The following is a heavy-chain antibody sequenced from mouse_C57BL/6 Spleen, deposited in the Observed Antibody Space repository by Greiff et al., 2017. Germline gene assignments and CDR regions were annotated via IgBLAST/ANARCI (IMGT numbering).Heavy chain of an antibody. D-gene: IGHD1-1*01. V-gene: IGHV1-53*01. CDR2: INPSNGGT. CDR1: GYTFTSYW. Sequence: QVQLKQPGTELVKPGASVKLSCKASGYTFTSYWMHWVKQRPGQGLEWIGNINPSNGGTNYNEKFKSKATLTVDKSSSTAYMQLSSLTSEDSAVYYCAIITTDYYAMDYWGQGTSVTVSS. CDR3: AIITTDYYAMDY. J-gene: IGHJ4*01.